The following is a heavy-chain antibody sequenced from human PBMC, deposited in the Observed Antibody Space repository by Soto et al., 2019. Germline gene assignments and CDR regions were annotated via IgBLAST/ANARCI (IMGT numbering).Heavy chain of an antibody. CDR2: ISGSGGST. D-gene: IGHD6-19*01. J-gene: IGHJ4*02. Sequence: GGSLRLSCAASGFTFSSYAMSWVRQAPGKGLEWVSAISGSGGSTYYADSVKGRFTISSDNSKNTLYLQMNSQRAEETAVYYFAKDYSSGWYLFDYWGQGTLVTVSS. CDR1: GFTFSSYA. V-gene: IGHV3-23*01. CDR3: AKDYSSGWYLFDY.